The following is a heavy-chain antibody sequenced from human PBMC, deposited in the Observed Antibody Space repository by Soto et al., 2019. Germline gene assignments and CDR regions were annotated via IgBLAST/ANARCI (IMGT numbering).Heavy chain of an antibody. V-gene: IGHV4-61*02. Sequence: PSATLALPWTVSGGSIGTSCCYRIWIRQPTGQGLEGIGRIYTSGSTTSNPSLKRRVTLSVATHKNQFSLKLSSVSAADTAVYYCARDALGYCSSTSCYHYYYYGMDVWGQGTTVTVSS. D-gene: IGHD2-2*01. J-gene: IGHJ6*02. CDR1: GGSIGTSCCY. CDR2: IYTSGST. CDR3: ARDALGYCSSTSCYHYYYYGMDV.